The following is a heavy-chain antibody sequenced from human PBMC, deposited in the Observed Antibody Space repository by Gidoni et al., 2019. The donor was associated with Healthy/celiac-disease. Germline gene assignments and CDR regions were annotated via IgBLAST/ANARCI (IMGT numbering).Heavy chain of an antibody. Sequence: QVQLVQSGAEVKKPGSSVKVSCKASGGTVSSYAISWLRQAPGQGLEWMGGILPIFGTANYAQKFQGRVTITADESTSTAYMELSSLRSEDTAVYYCASKNYYILTGYYKGFDYWGQGTLVTVSS. CDR1: GGTVSSYA. CDR2: ILPIFGTA. D-gene: IGHD3-9*01. CDR3: ASKNYYILTGYYKGFDY. V-gene: IGHV1-69*01. J-gene: IGHJ4*02.